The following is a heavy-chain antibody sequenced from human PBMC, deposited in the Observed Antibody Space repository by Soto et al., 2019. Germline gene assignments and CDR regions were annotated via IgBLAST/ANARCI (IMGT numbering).Heavy chain of an antibody. CDR1: RYTFTSYY. CDR2: INPSGGST. V-gene: IGHV1-46*01. J-gene: IGHJ5*02. D-gene: IGHD3-10*01. CDR3: ARGAPFMVRGVKSWFDP. Sequence: ASVKVSCKASRYTFTSYYMHWVRQAPGQGLEWMGIINPSGGSTSYAQKFQGRVTMTRDTSTSTVYMELSSLRSEDTAVYYCARGAPFMVRGVKSWFDPWGQGTLVTVSS.